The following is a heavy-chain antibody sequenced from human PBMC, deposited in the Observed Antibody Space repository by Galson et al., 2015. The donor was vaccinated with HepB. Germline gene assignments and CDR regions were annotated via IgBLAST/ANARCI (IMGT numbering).Heavy chain of an antibody. CDR2: INSVGDDT. CDR1: GFTFSNYA. J-gene: IGHJ4*02. V-gene: IGHV3-23*01. CDR3: TRAAPYYLDY. Sequence: SLRLSCAASGFTFSNYAMSWVRQTPGKGLECVSSINSVGDDTLYADSVKGRFTISRDNSKNTLFLQMNSLRTDDTAIYYCTRAAPYYLDYWGQGTLVTVSS.